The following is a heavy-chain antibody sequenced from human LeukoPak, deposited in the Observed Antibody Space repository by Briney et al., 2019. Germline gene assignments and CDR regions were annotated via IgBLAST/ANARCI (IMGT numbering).Heavy chain of an antibody. V-gene: IGHV4-59*08. CDR2: IHYSGST. J-gene: IGHJ6*03. D-gene: IGHD6-13*01. Sequence: SVTLSLTCNVSGGSISSYYWSWIRQPPGKGLEWIGYIHYSGSTNYNPSLKSRVTISVDTSKNQISLNLTSVTAADTAVYYCTRADYSSSWSHYYYFMDVWGRGTTVTVSS. CDR3: TRADYSSSWSHYYYFMDV. CDR1: GGSISSYY.